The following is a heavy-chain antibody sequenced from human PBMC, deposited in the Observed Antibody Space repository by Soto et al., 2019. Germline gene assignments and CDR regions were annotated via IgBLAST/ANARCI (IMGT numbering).Heavy chain of an antibody. V-gene: IGHV3-21*02. J-gene: IGHJ4*02. CDR3: ARDNGYDAATLDY. CDR2: ISSSSSNI. CDR1: GFTFSTCS. D-gene: IGHD5-12*01. Sequence: EGQLVEYGGGLVKPGGSLRLSCAASGFTFSTCSMNWVRQAPGKGLEWVSSISSSSSNIYYADSVKGRFTISRDNAKNSLYLQMNSLRADDTAVYYCARDNGYDAATLDYWGQGTLVTVSS.